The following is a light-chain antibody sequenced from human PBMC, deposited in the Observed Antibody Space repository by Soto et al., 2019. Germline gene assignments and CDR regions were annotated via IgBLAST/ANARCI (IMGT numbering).Light chain of an antibody. J-gene: IGKJ4*01. CDR2: GAS. Sequence: IVLTQSPGTLSLSPGDRATLSCRASHSMSNSNLAWYQHKPGQAPRLLIYGASNRATGIPDRFSGSGSGTAFILTINRLEPEDFAVYYCQEFASNFGGGTKVEIK. CDR1: HSMSNSN. V-gene: IGKV3-20*01. CDR3: QEFASN.